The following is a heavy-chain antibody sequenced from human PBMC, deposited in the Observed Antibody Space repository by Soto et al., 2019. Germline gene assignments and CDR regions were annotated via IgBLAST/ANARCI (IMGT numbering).Heavy chain of an antibody. V-gene: IGHV3-30-3*01. CDR1: GFTFRSYA. Sequence: QVQLVESGGAGVQLGRSLRLSCEASGFTFRSYAMHGARQAPGKGLGWVAVISYDGSNKYYADSVKGRFTISRDNSKNTLYLQMNSLRAEDTAVYYCAREGLLRYFDYWGQGTLVTVSS. CDR3: AREGLLRYFDY. CDR2: ISYDGSNK. J-gene: IGHJ4*02.